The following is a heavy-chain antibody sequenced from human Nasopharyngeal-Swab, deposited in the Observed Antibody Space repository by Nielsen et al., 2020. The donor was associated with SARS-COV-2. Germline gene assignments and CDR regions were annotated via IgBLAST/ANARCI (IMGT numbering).Heavy chain of an antibody. CDR2: IWYDGNNK. Sequence: VRQPPGKGLEWVAIIWYDGNNKYYGDSVKGRFTISRDNSKNTLYLQMNSLRAEDSAAYYCARGSVAGPFDYWGQGTLVTVSS. V-gene: IGHV3-33*01. D-gene: IGHD6-19*01. CDR3: ARGSVAGPFDY. J-gene: IGHJ4*02.